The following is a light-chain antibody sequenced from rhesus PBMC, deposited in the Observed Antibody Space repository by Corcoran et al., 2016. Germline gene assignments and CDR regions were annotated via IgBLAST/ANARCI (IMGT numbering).Light chain of an antibody. CDR1: QGISNW. V-gene: IGKV1-69*01. CDR2: RAS. CDR3: QQHDNSPLT. J-gene: IGKJ3*01. Sequence: DIQMTQSPSSLSASVGDRVTITCRASQGISNWLAWYQPKQGKAPKLLIYRASNLETGDPSRFSGRGSGSYCTLTISSLQPEDIATYYCQQHDNSPLTFGPGTKLDIK.